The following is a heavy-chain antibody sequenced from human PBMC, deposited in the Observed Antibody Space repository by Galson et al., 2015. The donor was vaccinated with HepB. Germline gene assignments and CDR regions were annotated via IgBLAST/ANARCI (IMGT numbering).Heavy chain of an antibody. CDR1: GGTFSSYG. CDR2: INPIADTT. CDR3: ARGRVVPDADYPLGRARGLDI. V-gene: IGHV1-69*13. J-gene: IGHJ6*02. D-gene: IGHD4-17*01. Sequence: SVKVSCKASGGTFSSYGISWVRQAPGHGLEWMGGINPIADTTNYAQKFQGRVTIIADDSKSTGYLELSSLTPEDTAVYYCARGRVVPDADYPLGRARGLDIWGQGTTGTVAS.